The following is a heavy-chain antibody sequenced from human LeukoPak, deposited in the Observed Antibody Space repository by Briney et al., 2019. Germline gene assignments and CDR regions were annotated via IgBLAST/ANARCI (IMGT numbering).Heavy chain of an antibody. J-gene: IGHJ5*02. Sequence: SETLSLTCAVYGGSFSGYYWSWIRQPPGKGLEWIGEINHSGSTNYNPSLKSRVTISVDTSKNQFSLKLSSVTAADTAVYYCARGIVVVPAAILDPWGQGTLVTVSS. CDR1: GGSFSGYY. V-gene: IGHV4-34*01. CDR2: INHSGST. CDR3: ARGIVVVPAAILDP. D-gene: IGHD2-2*02.